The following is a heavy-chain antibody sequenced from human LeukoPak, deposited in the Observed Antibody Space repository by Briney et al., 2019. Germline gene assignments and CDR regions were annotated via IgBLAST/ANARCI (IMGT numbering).Heavy chain of an antibody. CDR3: ARVSPRIAARPFDY. V-gene: IGHV1-2*02. J-gene: IGHJ4*02. Sequence: GASVKVSCKASGYTFTGYYMHWVRQAPGQGLEWMGWINPNSGGTNYAQKFQGRVTMTRDTSISTAYMELSRLRSDDTAVYYCARVSPRIAARPFDYWGQGTLVTVSS. D-gene: IGHD6-6*01. CDR1: GYTFTGYY. CDR2: INPNSGGT.